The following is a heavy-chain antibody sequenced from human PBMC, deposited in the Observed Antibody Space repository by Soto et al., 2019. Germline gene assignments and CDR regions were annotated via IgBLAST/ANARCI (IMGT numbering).Heavy chain of an antibody. CDR1: GGSFSGYY. CDR3: ARSISYLVVVTAATPFDF. D-gene: IGHD2-15*01. V-gene: IGHV4-34*01. CDR2: INHSGGV. Sequence: QVQLQQWGAGLLKPSETLSLTCTVYGGSFSGYYWSWIRQSPGKGLEWIGEINHSGGVNYNPSLKSRVTISVDTSKNQVSLNLRSVTAADTSVYYCARSISYLVVVTAATPFDFWGPGTLVTVSS. J-gene: IGHJ4*02.